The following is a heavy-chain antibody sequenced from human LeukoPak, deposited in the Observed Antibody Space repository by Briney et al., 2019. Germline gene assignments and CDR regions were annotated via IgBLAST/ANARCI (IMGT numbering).Heavy chain of an antibody. J-gene: IGHJ5*02. CDR3: ARHRLAQVCLDP. CDR1: GGSISTYC. Sequence: SETLSLTCTVSGGSISTYCWSWIRQPPGKGLEWIGYIYPSGSTDYCPSLEGRVFISVDTPTNRLFLRLDSVTGADTAVYYCARHRLAQVCLDPWVGGTMVTVSS. D-gene: IGHD3-16*01. V-gene: IGHV4-4*09. CDR2: IYPSGST.